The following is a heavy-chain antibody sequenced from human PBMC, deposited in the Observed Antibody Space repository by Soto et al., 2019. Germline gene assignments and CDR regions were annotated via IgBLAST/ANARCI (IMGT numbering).Heavy chain of an antibody. Sequence: QVQLQESGPGLVQPSETLSLTCAVSGGSITSGHWWSWVRQTPGKWLEWIGEIYHGGTTDYNPSLKGRVTMSVDKSKNQFSLKLKSVTAADTAVYYCAREGAYFDSWSGYFGPGYFDKWGQGILVTVSS. V-gene: IGHV4-4*02. CDR3: AREGAYFDSWSGYFGPGYFDK. CDR2: IYHGGTT. J-gene: IGHJ4*02. D-gene: IGHD3-3*01. CDR1: GGSITSGHW.